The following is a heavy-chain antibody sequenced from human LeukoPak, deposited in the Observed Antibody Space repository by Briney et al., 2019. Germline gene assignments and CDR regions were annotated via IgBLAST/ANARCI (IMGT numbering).Heavy chain of an antibody. CDR2: IYYSGSI. D-gene: IGHD3-22*01. CDR3: ARENPSGYYNRPIDY. Sequence: PSETLSLTCTVSGASISSYYWSWIRQPPGKGLEWVGDIYYSGSIKYNPSLKSRVTMSVDTSKNQFSLKLSSVTAADTAIYYCARENPSGYYNRPIDYWGQGTLVTVSS. V-gene: IGHV4-59*01. J-gene: IGHJ4*02. CDR1: GASISSYY.